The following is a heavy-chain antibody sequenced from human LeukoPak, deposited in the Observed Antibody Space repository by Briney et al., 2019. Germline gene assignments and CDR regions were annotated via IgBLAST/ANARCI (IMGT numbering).Heavy chain of an antibody. CDR3: ASAWYSSSWYLPNDY. CDR1: GFTFSSYW. D-gene: IGHD6-13*01. V-gene: IGHV3-7*01. J-gene: IGHJ4*02. Sequence: PGGSLRLSCAASGFTFSSYWMSWVRQAPGKGLEWVANIKQDGSEKYYVDSVKGRFTISRDNAKNSLYLQMNSLRAEDTAVYYCASAWYSSSWYLPNDYWGQGTLVTVSS. CDR2: IKQDGSEK.